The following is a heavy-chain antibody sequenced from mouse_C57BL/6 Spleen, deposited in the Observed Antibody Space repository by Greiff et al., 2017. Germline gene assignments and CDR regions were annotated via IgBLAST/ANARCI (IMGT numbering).Heavy chain of an antibody. J-gene: IGHJ4*01. CDR3: ARSGDGYPYYAMDY. CDR1: GYTFTSYW. V-gene: IGHV1-59*01. Sequence: QVQLQQPGAELVRPGTSVKLSCKASGYTFTSYWMPWVKQRPGQGLEWIGVIDPSDSYTNYNQKFKGKATLTVDTSSSTAYMQLSSLTSEDSAVYYCARSGDGYPYYAMDYWGQGTSVTVSS. D-gene: IGHD2-3*01. CDR2: IDPSDSYT.